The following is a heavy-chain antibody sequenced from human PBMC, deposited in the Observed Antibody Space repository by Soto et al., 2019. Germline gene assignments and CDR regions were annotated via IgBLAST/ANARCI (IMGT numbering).Heavy chain of an antibody. Sequence: QVQLVQSGAEVKKPGSSVKVSCKASGGTFSSYTISWVRQAPGQGLEWMGRIIPILGIANYAQKFQGRVTITADKSTSTAYMELSSLRSEDTAVYYCARNARYSGSYHDWGQGTLVTVSS. CDR2: IIPILGIA. CDR3: ARNARYSGSYHD. D-gene: IGHD1-26*01. CDR1: GGTFSSYT. J-gene: IGHJ4*02. V-gene: IGHV1-69*02.